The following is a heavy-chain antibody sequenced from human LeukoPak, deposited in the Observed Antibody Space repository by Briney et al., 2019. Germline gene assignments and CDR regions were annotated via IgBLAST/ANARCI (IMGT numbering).Heavy chain of an antibody. D-gene: IGHD3-3*01. CDR3: ARIPKIDYDFWSGYYTTASDYYYYYGMDV. CDR1: GYTFTGYY. CDR2: INPNSGGT. J-gene: IGHJ6*02. Sequence: GASVKDSCKASGYTFTGYYMHWVRQAPGQGLEWMGWINPNSGGTNYAQKFQGRVTMTRDTSISTAYMELSRLRSDDTAVYYCARIPKIDYDFWSGYYTTASDYYYYYGMDVWGQGTTVTVSS. V-gene: IGHV1-2*02.